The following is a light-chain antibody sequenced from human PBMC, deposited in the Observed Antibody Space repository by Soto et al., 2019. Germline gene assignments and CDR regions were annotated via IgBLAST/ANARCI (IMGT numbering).Light chain of an antibody. CDR2: EGS. CDR3: CSYAGSSTFAYV. V-gene: IGLV2-23*03. Sequence: QSVLTQPASVSGSPGQSITISCTGTSSDVGSYNLVSWYQQHPGKAPKLMIYEGSKRPSGVSNRFSGSKSGNTASLTSSGLQAEDEADYYCCSYAGSSTFAYVFGTGTKLTVL. J-gene: IGLJ1*01. CDR1: SSDVGSYNL.